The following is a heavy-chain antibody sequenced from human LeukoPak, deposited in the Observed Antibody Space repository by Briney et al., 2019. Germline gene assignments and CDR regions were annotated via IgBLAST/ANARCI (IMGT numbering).Heavy chain of an antibody. CDR2: ISYDGSNK. V-gene: IGHV3-30-3*01. CDR1: GFTFSSYA. CDR3: ARDASYCSSTSCDYYYYGMDV. J-gene: IGHJ6*02. Sequence: GGSLRLSCAASGFTFSSYAMHRVRQAPGKGLEWVAVISYDGSNKYYADSVKGRFTISRDNSKDTPYLQMNSLRAEDTAVYYCARDASYCSSTSCDYYYYGMDVWGQGTTVTVSS. D-gene: IGHD2-2*01.